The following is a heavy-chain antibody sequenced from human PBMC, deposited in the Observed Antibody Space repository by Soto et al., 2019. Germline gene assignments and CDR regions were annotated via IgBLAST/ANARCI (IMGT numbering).Heavy chain of an antibody. V-gene: IGHV1-2*02. D-gene: IGHD2-15*01. CDR1: GYTLTGYY. CDR2: INPNSGGT. J-gene: IGHJ4*02. CDR3: AVLGYCSGGSCYPFDY. Sequence: GASVKVSCKASGYTLTGYYMHWVRQAPGQGLEWMGWINPNSGGTNYAQKFQGRVTMTRDTSISTAYMELSRLRSDDTAVYYCAVLGYCSGGSCYPFDYWGQGTLVTVSS.